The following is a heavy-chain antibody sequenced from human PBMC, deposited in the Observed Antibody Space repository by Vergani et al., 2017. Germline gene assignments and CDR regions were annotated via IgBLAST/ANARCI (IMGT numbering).Heavy chain of an antibody. CDR2: IYNSGNG. Sequence: QMQLQESGPGLVKASETLSLTCTVSGDSIISRSYYWGWIRQPPGKGLEWIGSIYNSGNGDSSSSLKSLVTLSADTSKNQFSLRLTSVTAADTAVYYCASGKYYSDSTSHFRGRYFDVWGRGTLVTVPS. D-gene: IGHD3-16*01. J-gene: IGHJ2*01. CDR3: ASGKYYSDSTSHFRGRYFDV. CDR1: GDSIISRSYY. V-gene: IGHV4-39*01.